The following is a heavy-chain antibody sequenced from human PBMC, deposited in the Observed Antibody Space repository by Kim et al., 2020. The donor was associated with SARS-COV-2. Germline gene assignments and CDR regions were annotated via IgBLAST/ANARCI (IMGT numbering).Heavy chain of an antibody. Sequence: GGSLRLSCAASGFTFSSYGMHWVRQAPGKGLEWVAVISYDGSNKYYADSVKGRFTISRDNSKNTLYLQMNSLRAEDTAVYYCAKDPFSGYYYGSGSSYFDYWGQGTLVTVSS. V-gene: IGHV3-30*18. CDR3: AKDPFSGYYYGSGSSYFDY. J-gene: IGHJ4*02. D-gene: IGHD3-10*01. CDR1: GFTFSSYG. CDR2: ISYDGSNK.